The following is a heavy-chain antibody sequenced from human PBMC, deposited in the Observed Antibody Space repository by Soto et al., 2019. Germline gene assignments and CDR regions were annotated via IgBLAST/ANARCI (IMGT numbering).Heavy chain of an antibody. CDR2: IYYSGST. V-gene: IGHV4-61*01. Sequence: ASETLSLTCTVSGGSVSSGSYYWSWIRQPPGKGLEWIGYIYYSGSTNYNPSLKSRVTISVDTSKNQFSLKLSSVTAADTAVYYCARTGGRWYYDSSGTEWYFDLWGRGTLVT. J-gene: IGHJ2*01. D-gene: IGHD3-22*01. CDR3: ARTGGRWYYDSSGTEWYFDL. CDR1: GGSVSSGSYY.